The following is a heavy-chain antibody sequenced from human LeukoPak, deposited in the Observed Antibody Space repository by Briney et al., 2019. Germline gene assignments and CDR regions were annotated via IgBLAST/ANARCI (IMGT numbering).Heavy chain of an antibody. D-gene: IGHD2-2*01. CDR1: GGSISSSSYY. V-gene: IGHV4-39*07. Sequence: SETLSLTCTVSGGSISSSSYYWGWIRQPPGKGLEWIGSIYYSGSTYYNPSLKSRVTISVDTSKNQFSLKLSSVTAADTAVYYCAREGSHQLLSRGDAFDIWGQGTMVTVSS. CDR2: IYYSGST. CDR3: AREGSHQLLSRGDAFDI. J-gene: IGHJ3*02.